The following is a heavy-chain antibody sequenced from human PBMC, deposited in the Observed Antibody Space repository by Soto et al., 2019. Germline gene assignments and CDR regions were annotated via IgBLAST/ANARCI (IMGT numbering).Heavy chain of an antibody. CDR2: INHSGST. Sequence: SETLSLTCAVYGGSFSGYYWSWIRQPPGKGLEWIGEINHSGSTNYNPSLKSRVTISVDTSKNQFSLKLSSVTAADTAVYYCAGKGELSHDAFDIWGQGTMVTVSS. CDR1: GGSFSGYY. D-gene: IGHD3-16*02. J-gene: IGHJ3*02. CDR3: AGKGELSHDAFDI. V-gene: IGHV4-34*01.